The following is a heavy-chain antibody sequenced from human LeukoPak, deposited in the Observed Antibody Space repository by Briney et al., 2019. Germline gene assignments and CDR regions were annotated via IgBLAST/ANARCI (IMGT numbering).Heavy chain of an antibody. V-gene: IGHV4-38-2*02. D-gene: IGHD3-3*01. CDR3: ARDHLANLASRLFDP. J-gene: IGHJ5*02. CDR2: IHHSGRT. Sequence: PSETLSLTCTVSGYSISSDYYWGWIRQPPGKGLEWIGSIHHSGRTYYNPSLKSRVTISVDTSKNQFSLKLSSVTAADTAVYYCARDHLANLASRLFDPWGQGTLVTVSS. CDR1: GYSISSDYY.